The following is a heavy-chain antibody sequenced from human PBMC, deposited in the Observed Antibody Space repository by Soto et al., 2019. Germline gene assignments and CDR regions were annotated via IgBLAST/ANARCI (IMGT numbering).Heavy chain of an antibody. CDR2: IIPIFGTA. CDR1: GGTFSSYT. CDR3: ARSANYYDSSGFPWFDP. V-gene: IGHV1-69*13. D-gene: IGHD3-22*01. J-gene: IGHJ5*02. Sequence: SVKVSCKASGGTFSSYTISWVRQAPGQGLEWMGGIIPIFGTANYAQKFQGRVTITADESTSTAYMELSSLRSEDTAVYYCARSANYYDSSGFPWFDPWGQGTLVTVSS.